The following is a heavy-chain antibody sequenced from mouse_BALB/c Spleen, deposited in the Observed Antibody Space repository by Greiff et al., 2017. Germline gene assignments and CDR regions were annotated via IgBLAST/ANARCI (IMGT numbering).Heavy chain of an antibody. Sequence: EVKLVESGGGLVQPGGSRKLSCAASGFTFSSFGMHWVRQAPEKGLEWVAYISSGSSTIYYADTVKGRFTISRDNPKNTLFLQMTSLRSEDTAMYYCAREVRGAMDYWGQGTSVTVSS. D-gene: IGHD2-14*01. CDR3: AREVRGAMDY. V-gene: IGHV5-17*02. J-gene: IGHJ4*01. CDR1: GFTFSSFG. CDR2: ISSGSSTI.